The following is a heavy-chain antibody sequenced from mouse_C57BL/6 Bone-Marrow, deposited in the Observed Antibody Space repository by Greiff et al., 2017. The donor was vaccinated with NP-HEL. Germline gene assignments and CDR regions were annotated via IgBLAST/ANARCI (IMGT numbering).Heavy chain of an antibody. D-gene: IGHD1-1*01. CDR1: GYTFTSYG. V-gene: IGHV1-81*01. CDR3: ARWELLLRGDY. J-gene: IGHJ4*01. Sequence: QVQLQQSGAELARPGASVKLSCKASGYTFTSYGISWVKQRTGQGLEWIGEIYPRSGITYYNEKFKGKATLTADKSSSTAYMELRSLTSEDSAVYFCARWELLLRGDYWGQGTSVTVSS. CDR2: IYPRSGIT.